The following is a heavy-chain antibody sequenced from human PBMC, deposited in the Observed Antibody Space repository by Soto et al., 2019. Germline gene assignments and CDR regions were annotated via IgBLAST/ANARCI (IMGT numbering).Heavy chain of an antibody. J-gene: IGHJ4*02. D-gene: IGHD2-21*02. CDR1: GYSISSDYF. CDR3: ARGGEILPGAFDH. V-gene: IGHV4-38-2*01. Sequence: SETLSLTCAVSGYSISSDYFWGWIRQPPGKGLEWIGSIYHRGSTYYPPSLKSRVTISVDTSKNQFSLKLNSVTAADTAVYYCARGGEILPGAFDHWGQGTLVNAS. CDR2: IYHRGST.